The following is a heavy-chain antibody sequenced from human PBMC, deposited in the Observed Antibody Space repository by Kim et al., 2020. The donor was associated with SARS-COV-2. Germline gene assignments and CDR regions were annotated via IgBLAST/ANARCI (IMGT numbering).Heavy chain of an antibody. V-gene: IGHV3-9*01. CDR3: KAGYYYGSGSPSSGMDV. D-gene: IGHD3-10*01. Sequence: VKGRLTISRDNAKNSLYLQMNSLRAEDTALYYCKAGYYYGSGSPSSGMDVWGQGTTVTVSS. J-gene: IGHJ6*02.